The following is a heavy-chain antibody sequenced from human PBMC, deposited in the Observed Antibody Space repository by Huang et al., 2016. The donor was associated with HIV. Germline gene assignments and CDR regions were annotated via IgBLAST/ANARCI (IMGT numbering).Heavy chain of an antibody. Sequence: QVQLVESGVELKKPGASVRVSCKVSGYTVSELSLHWVRQAPEKGLEWMGGFDPEEGETIYAQRLQGRVTMTEDTATDTAYMELSSLRPEDTAVYYCATSTPDVGAGVLRSAFDIWGQGTMVTVSS. CDR2: FDPEEGET. J-gene: IGHJ3*02. CDR3: ATSTPDVGAGVLRSAFDI. D-gene: IGHD2-15*01. V-gene: IGHV1-24*01. CDR1: GYTVSELS.